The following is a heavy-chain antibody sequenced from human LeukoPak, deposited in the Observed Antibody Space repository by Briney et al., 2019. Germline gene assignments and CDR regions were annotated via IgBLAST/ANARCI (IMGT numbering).Heavy chain of an antibody. J-gene: IGHJ6*03. CDR1: GYTFTSYG. CDR3: ARDAPVGYYYYMDV. Sequence: ASVKVSCKASGYTFTSYGISWVRQAPGQGLEWMGWISAYNGNTNYAQKFQGRVTMTTDTSTSTAYMELRSLRSDDTAVYYCARDAPVGYYYYMDVWGKGTTVTISS. CDR2: ISAYNGNT. D-gene: IGHD2-15*01. V-gene: IGHV1-18*01.